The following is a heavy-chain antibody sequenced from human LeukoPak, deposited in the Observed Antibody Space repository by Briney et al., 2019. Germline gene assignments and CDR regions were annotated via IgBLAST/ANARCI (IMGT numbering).Heavy chain of an antibody. CDR1: GYTFTNYD. CDR2: MNPNSGNT. Sequence: ASAKVSCKASGYTFTNYDINWVRQATGQGLEWMGWMNPNSGNTGYAQKFQGRVTITRGTSINTAYMELSSLTSEDTAVYYCARAWELAADAFDIWGQGTMVTVSS. V-gene: IGHV1-8*03. CDR3: ARAWELAADAFDI. D-gene: IGHD1-26*01. J-gene: IGHJ3*02.